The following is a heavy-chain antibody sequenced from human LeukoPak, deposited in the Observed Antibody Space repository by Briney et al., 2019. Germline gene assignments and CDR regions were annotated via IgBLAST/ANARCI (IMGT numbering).Heavy chain of an antibody. CDR2: ITGSGDNT. V-gene: IGHV3-23*01. D-gene: IGHD1-26*01. J-gene: IGHJ4*02. CDR3: AKENPVGGTNYFDY. CDR1: GFIFSTYP. Sequence: GGSLRLSCAASGFIFSTYPTSWVRQAPGKGLEWVSAITGSGDNTYYTDSVKGRFTISRDNSKNTLSLQMNSLRVEDTAVYYCAKENPVGGTNYFDYWGQGTLVTASS.